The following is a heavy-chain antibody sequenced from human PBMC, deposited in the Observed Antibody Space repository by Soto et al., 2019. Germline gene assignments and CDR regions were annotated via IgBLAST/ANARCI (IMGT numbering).Heavy chain of an antibody. CDR3: ARGLYDFWSGYLDALDI. D-gene: IGHD3-3*01. Sequence: EASVKVSCKASGYTFTSYAMHWVRQAPGQRLEWMGWINAGNGNTKYSQKFQGRVTITRDTSASTAYMELSSLRSEDTAVYYCARGLYDFWSGYLDALDIWGQGTMVTVSS. CDR2: INAGNGNT. J-gene: IGHJ3*02. V-gene: IGHV1-3*01. CDR1: GYTFTSYA.